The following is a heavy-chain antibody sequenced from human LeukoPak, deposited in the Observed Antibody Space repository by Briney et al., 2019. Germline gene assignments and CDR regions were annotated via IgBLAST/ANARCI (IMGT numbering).Heavy chain of an antibody. D-gene: IGHD3-16*01. CDR2: IRYDGSNK. Sequence: GGSLRLSCAASGFTFSSYGMHWVRQAPGKGLEWVAFIRYDGSNKYYADSVKGRFTISRDNSKNTLYLQMNSLRAEDTAVCYCAKDRSYVWGSYDYWGQGTLVTVSS. CDR1: GFTFSSYG. V-gene: IGHV3-30*02. CDR3: AKDRSYVWGSYDY. J-gene: IGHJ4*02.